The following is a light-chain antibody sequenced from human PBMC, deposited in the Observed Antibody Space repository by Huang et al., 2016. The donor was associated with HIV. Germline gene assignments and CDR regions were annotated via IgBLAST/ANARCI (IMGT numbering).Light chain of an antibody. V-gene: IGKV1-NL1*01. Sequence: DIQMTQSPSSLSASLGDRVTITCRASQGITNALAWYQQKPGTAPKLLIYAASRLESGVPYRFSGSGSGTYYTLTISSLQPEDFATYYCQQYYDTVWSFGQGTKVEIK. CDR1: QGITNA. CDR2: AAS. J-gene: IGKJ1*01. CDR3: QQYYDTVWS.